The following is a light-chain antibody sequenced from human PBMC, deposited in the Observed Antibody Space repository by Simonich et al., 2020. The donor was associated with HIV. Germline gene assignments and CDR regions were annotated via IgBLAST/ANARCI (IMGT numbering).Light chain of an antibody. CDR3: HQSSSLPYT. Sequence: IVLTQSPDFQSVPPPEKVTITCRARQSIGSSLHWYQQKPDQSPKLLIKDVSQSFSGVPSRFSGSGSGTDFTLTINSLEAEDAATYYCHQSSSLPYTFGQGTKLEIK. CDR1: QSIGSS. V-gene: IGKV6-21*01. CDR2: DVS. J-gene: IGKJ2*01.